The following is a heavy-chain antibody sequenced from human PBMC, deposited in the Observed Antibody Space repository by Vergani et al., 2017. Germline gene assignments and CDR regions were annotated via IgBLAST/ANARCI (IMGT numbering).Heavy chain of an antibody. CDR3: ARETRDTPSSLDY. CDR1: GFRFSSYG. V-gene: IGHV3-33*01. Sequence: VQLVESGGGLVKPGGSLRLSCAASGFRFSSYGMNWVRQAPGKGLEWVSMTWYEGNNNYYADSVKGRFTISKDISKNTLYLQMNSLRGDDTAVYYCARETRDTPSSLDYWGQGTLVTVSS. J-gene: IGHJ4*02. CDR2: TWYEGNNN. D-gene: IGHD5-24*01.